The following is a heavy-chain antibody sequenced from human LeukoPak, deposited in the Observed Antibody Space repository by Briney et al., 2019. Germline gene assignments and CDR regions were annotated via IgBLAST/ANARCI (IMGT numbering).Heavy chain of an antibody. Sequence: GGSLRLSCAASKFTFSSYGMHWVRQAPGKGLEWVAFIRYDGSNKYYADSVKGRFTISRDNSKNTLYLQMNSLRVEDTAVYYCARDHPRDYYYMDVWGKGTTVTVSS. CDR2: IRYDGSNK. CDR3: ARDHPRDYYYMDV. CDR1: KFTFSSYG. J-gene: IGHJ6*03. V-gene: IGHV3-30*02.